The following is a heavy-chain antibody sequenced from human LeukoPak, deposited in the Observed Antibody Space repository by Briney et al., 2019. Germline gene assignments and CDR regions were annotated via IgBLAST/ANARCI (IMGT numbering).Heavy chain of an antibody. CDR2: ITRDGSST. V-gene: IGHV3-74*01. Sequence: PGGSLRLSCAASGFTFSSSWMHWVRQAPGKGLVWVSRITRDGSSTTYADSVKGRFTTSRDNAKNTLYLQMNSLRAEDTALYYCAKDIYYDSSGYYPRVTHRLGGVDYWGQGTLVTVSS. J-gene: IGHJ4*02. D-gene: IGHD3-22*01. CDR3: AKDIYYDSSGYYPRVTHRLGGVDY. CDR1: GFTFSSSW.